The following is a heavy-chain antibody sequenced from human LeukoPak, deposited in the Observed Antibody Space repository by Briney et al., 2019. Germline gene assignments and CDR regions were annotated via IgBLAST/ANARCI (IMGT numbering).Heavy chain of an antibody. CDR2: IKQDGSEK. Sequence: GGSLRLSCAASGFTFSTYWMSWVRQAPGKGLEWVANIKQDGSEKYFVDSVKGRFTISRDNAKNSLYLQMNSLRAEDTAVYYCAKDQLGGGYYFDYWGQGTLVTVSS. CDR3: AKDQLGGGYYFDY. J-gene: IGHJ4*02. V-gene: IGHV3-7*03. CDR1: GFTFSTYW. D-gene: IGHD2-15*01.